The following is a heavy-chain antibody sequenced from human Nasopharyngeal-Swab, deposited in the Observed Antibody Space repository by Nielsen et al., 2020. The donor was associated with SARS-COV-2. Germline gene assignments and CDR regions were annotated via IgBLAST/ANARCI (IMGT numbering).Heavy chain of an antibody. J-gene: IGHJ4*02. Sequence: WIRQPPGKGLEWIGEINHSGSTNYNPSLKSRVTISVDTSKNQFSLKLSSVTAADTAVYYCASHPAGGGGGDYWGQGTLVIVS. D-gene: IGHD2-21*01. CDR3: ASHPAGGGGGDY. V-gene: IGHV4-34*01. CDR2: INHSGST.